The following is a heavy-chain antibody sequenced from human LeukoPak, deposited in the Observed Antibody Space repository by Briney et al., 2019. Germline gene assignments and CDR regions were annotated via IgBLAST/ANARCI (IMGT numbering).Heavy chain of an antibody. CDR2: ISAYNGNT. CDR3: TRDVDYSNYLDY. V-gene: IGHV1-18*01. J-gene: IGHJ4*02. Sequence: ASVKVSCKASRYTFTSYGISWVQQALGQGLEWMGWISAYNGNTNYAQKLQGRVTMTTDTSTSTAYMELRSLRSDDTAVYYCTRDVDYSNYLDYWGQGTLVTVSS. D-gene: IGHD4-11*01. CDR1: RYTFTSYG.